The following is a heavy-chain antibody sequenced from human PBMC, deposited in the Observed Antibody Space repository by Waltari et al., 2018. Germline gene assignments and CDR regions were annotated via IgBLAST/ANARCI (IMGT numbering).Heavy chain of an antibody. Sequence: EVQLVQSGADVTKPGESLKISCQGSGYNFSTYWIGWVRQMPKKGLEWMRVIYPGDSDTTYNPSFQGQVTISADKSTNTIFLQWSSLKASDTAVYYCARFIPPYYYDVSGHYSPGFDYWGQGSLVTVST. V-gene: IGHV5-51*01. D-gene: IGHD3-22*01. CDR2: IYPGDSDT. CDR3: ARFIPPYYYDVSGHYSPGFDY. CDR1: GYNFSTYW. J-gene: IGHJ4*02.